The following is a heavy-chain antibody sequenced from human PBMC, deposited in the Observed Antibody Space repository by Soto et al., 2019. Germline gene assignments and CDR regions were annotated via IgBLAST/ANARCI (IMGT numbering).Heavy chain of an antibody. CDR1: GHTSTHNG. CDR3: ATDDMNRGRFDY. CDR2: ININRGDV. V-gene: IGHV1-18*01. J-gene: IGHJ4*01. Sequence: ASVKVSFKASGHTSTHNGISWVRRAPGQGLEWMGWININRGDVNHAPKFQGRVTLTTDTSTTTAYMELRSLRLDDTALYFCATDDMNRGRFDYWGHGTLVAVSS.